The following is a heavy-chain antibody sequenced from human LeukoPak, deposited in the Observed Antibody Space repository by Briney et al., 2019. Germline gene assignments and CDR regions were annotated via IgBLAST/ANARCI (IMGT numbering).Heavy chain of an antibody. J-gene: IGHJ4*02. CDR1: GYTFTGYY. D-gene: IGHD3-22*01. CDR2: INPNSGGT. Sequence: ASVKVSCKASGYTFTGYYMHWVRQAPGQGLEWMGWINPNSGGTNYAQKFQGRVTMTRDTSISTAYMELSSLRSEDTAVYYCARGPYDSSGYRFDYWGQGTLVTVSS. CDR3: ARGPYDSSGYRFDY. V-gene: IGHV1-2*02.